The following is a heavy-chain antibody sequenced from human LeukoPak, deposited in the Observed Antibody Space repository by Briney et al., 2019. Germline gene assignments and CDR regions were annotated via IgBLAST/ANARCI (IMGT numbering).Heavy chain of an antibody. CDR1: GGSISSYY. CDR3: ARYYYDSSGYYGLDY. D-gene: IGHD3-22*01. J-gene: IGHJ4*02. Sequence: PSETLSLTCTVSGGSISSYYWSWIRQPPGKGLEWIGYIYYSGSTNYNPSLKSRVTISVDTSKNQSSLKLSSVTAADTAVYYCARYYYDSSGYYGLDYWGQGTLVTVSS. CDR2: IYYSGST. V-gene: IGHV4-59*01.